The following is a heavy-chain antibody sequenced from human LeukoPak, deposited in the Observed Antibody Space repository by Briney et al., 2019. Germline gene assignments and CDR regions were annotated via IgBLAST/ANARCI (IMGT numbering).Heavy chain of an antibody. CDR3: AKDRTVGASYWYFDL. D-gene: IGHD1-26*01. Sequence: GGSLRLSCAASGFTFSSSAMSWVRQVPGKGLEWVSGISASGGSTSYADSVRGRFTISRDSSRNTLFLHMNTLRAEDTAIYYCAKDRTVGASYWYFDLWGRGTLVTVSS. CDR1: GFTFSSSA. CDR2: ISASGGST. J-gene: IGHJ2*01. V-gene: IGHV3-23*01.